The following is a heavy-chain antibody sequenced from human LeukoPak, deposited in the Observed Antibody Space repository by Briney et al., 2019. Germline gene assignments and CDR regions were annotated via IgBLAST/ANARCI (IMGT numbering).Heavy chain of an antibody. CDR1: GGSIINSY. J-gene: IGHJ5*02. V-gene: IGHV4-59*12. CDR2: IYHSGST. Sequence: SETLSLTCTVSGGSIINSYWSWIRQPPGKGLEWIGYIYHSGSTNYNPSLKNRVTMSLDMSKNQFSLNLTSVSAADTAVYYCARDAFAEIDPWGQGTLVTVSS. D-gene: IGHD3-10*01. CDR3: ARDAFAEIDP.